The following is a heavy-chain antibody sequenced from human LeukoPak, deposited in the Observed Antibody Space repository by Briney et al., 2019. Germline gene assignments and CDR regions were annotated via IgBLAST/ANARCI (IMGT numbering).Heavy chain of an antibody. D-gene: IGHD3-22*01. CDR3: ARGRGGYFYTLIDY. V-gene: IGHV3-7*01. CDR2: IKQDETEK. J-gene: IGHJ4*02. Sequence: GGSLRLSCAASGFTFSNYWTNWVRQAPGKGLEWVANIKQDETEKYYVDSVKGRFTISRDNAKNSLYLQMNSLRAEDTAVYYCARGRGGYFYTLIDYWGQGILVTVSS. CDR1: GFTFSNYW.